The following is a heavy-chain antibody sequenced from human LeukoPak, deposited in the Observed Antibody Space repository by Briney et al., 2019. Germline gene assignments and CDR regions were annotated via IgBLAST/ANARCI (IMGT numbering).Heavy chain of an antibody. Sequence: SETLSLTCAVYGGSFSGYYWSWIRQPPGKGLEWIGEINHSGSTNYNPSLKSRVTMSVDTSRNQFSLKLSSVTAADTAVYYCARSTGVFNYYDSRGVAFDIWGQGTMVTVSS. J-gene: IGHJ3*02. CDR1: GGSFSGYY. V-gene: IGHV4-34*01. D-gene: IGHD3-22*01. CDR2: INHSGST. CDR3: ARSTGVFNYYDSRGVAFDI.